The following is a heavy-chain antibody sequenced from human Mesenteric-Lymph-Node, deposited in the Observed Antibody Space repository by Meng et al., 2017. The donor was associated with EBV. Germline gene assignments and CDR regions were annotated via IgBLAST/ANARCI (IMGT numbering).Heavy chain of an antibody. Sequence: QVQLVQSGSELKKPXASXKVSXXASGYPFTRYAMNWVRQAAGQGLEWMGWSNTNAGNPTYAHGFTGRFVFSLDTSVSTAYLQISSLKAEATAVYYCARDLNNIAHGWWFAPWGQGTMVTVSS. V-gene: IGHV7-4-1*02. CDR3: ARDLNNIAHGWWFAP. CDR2: SNTNAGNP. CDR1: GYPFTRYA. J-gene: IGHJ5*02. D-gene: IGHD1/OR15-1a*01.